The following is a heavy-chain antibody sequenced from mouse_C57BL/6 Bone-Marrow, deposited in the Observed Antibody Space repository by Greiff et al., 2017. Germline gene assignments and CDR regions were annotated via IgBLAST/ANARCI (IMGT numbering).Heavy chain of an antibody. CDR1: GFNIKDDY. CDR3: TTWDYDVWFAY. Sequence: VQLKESGAELVRPGASVKLSCTASGFNIKDDYMHWVKQRPEQGLEWIGWIDPENGDTEYASKFQGKATITADTSSNTAYLQLSSLTSEDTAVYYCTTWDYDVWFAYWGQGTLGTVSA. CDR2: IDPENGDT. D-gene: IGHD2-4*01. J-gene: IGHJ3*01. V-gene: IGHV14-4*01.